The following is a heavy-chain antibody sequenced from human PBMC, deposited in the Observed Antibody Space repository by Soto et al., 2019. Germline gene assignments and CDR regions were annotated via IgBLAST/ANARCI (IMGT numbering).Heavy chain of an antibody. Sequence: GGSLRLSCAASGFTFSSYGMHWVRQAPGKGLEWVAVISYDGSNKYYADSVKGRFTISRDNSKNTLYLQMNSLRAEDTAVYYCAKEGCSSTSCFHTGDAFDIWGQGTMVTVSS. CDR3: AKEGCSSTSCFHTGDAFDI. D-gene: IGHD2-2*01. V-gene: IGHV3-30*18. J-gene: IGHJ3*02. CDR2: ISYDGSNK. CDR1: GFTFSSYG.